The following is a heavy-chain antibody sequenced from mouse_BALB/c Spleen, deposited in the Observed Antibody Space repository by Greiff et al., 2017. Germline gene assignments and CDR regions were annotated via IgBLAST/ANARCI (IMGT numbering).Heavy chain of an antibody. CDR3: AGYDLDY. V-gene: IGHV5-6*02. CDR2: ISSGGSYT. D-gene: IGHD2-14*01. J-gene: IGHJ2*01. Sequence: EVMLVESGGDLVKPGGSLKLSCAASGFTFSSYGMSWVRQTPDKRLEWVATISSGGSYTYYPDSVKGRFTISRDNAKNTLYLQMSSLKSEDTAMYYCAGYDLDYGGQGTTLTVSS. CDR1: GFTFSSYG.